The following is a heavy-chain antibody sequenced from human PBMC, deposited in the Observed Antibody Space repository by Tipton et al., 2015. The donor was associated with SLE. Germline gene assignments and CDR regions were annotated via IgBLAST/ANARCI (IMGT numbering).Heavy chain of an antibody. CDR1: GFTVSSNY. D-gene: IGHD2-15*01. V-gene: IGHV3-53*05. CDR3: ARAYCSGGSCYRALFDY. CDR2: IYSGGST. J-gene: IGHJ4*02. Sequence: SLRLSCAASGFTVSSNYMSWVRQAPGKGLEWVSLIYSGGSTYYADSVKGRFTISRDNSKNTLFLQMNSLRTEDTAVYYCARAYCSGGSCYRALFDYWGQGPLVTVSS.